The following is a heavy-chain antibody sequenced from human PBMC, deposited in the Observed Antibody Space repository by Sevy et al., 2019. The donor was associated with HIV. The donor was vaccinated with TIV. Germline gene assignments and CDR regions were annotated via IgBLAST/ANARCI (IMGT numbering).Heavy chain of an antibody. CDR2: LSFGWGEI. Sequence: GGSLRLSCAASGFTFSKYSMSWVRQPPGKGLEWVSTLSFGWGEINYADSVKGRFTISRDNSKSSVYLQMNNLRPEDTAGYYCARGGCTNRLDYWGQGTLVTVSS. V-gene: IGHV3-23*01. J-gene: IGHJ4*02. CDR1: GFTFSKYS. D-gene: IGHD2-8*01. CDR3: ARGGCTNRLDY.